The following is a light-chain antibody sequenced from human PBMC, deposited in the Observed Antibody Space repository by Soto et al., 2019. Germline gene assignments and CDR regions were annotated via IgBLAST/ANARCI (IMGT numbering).Light chain of an antibody. CDR2: GAS. CDR3: QQYASSPRT. V-gene: IGKV3-20*01. J-gene: IGKJ1*01. CDR1: QSFTTTQ. Sequence: IVLTPSHAPLSLSPGERATLFSRASQSFTTTQLAWYQQRPGQAPRVLIFGASRRATGIPDRFSGSGSGTDFTLTISRLEPEDSAVYYCQQYASSPRTFGQGTNVDI.